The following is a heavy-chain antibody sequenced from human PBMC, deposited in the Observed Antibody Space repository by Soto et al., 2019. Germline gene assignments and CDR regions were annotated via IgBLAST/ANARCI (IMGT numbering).Heavy chain of an antibody. J-gene: IGHJ3*02. CDR1: GYTFTGYY. V-gene: IGHV1-2*04. CDR3: ARDPTGDDAFDI. CDR2: INPNSGGT. D-gene: IGHD7-27*01. Sequence: ASVKVSCKASGYTFTGYYMHWVRQAPGQGLEWMGWINPNSGGTNYAQKIQGWVTMTRDTSISTAYMELSRLRSDDTAVYCCARDPTGDDAFDIWGQGTMVTVSS.